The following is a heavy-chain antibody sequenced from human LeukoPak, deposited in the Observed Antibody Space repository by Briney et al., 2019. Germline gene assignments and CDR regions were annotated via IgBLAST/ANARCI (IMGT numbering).Heavy chain of an antibody. Sequence: GGSLRLSCAASGFTFSSYEMNWVRQAPGKGLEWVSYISSSGSAKKYADSVKGRFTISRDNAKNSLYLQMSSLRDEDTAVYHCARDSDGSGLDAFDIWGQGTMVTVSS. CDR3: ARDSDGSGLDAFDI. J-gene: IGHJ3*02. V-gene: IGHV3-48*03. D-gene: IGHD3-10*01. CDR1: GFTFSSYE. CDR2: ISSSGSAK.